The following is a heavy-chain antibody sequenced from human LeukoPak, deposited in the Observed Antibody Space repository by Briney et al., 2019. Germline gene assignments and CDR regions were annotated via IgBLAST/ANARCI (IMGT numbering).Heavy chain of an antibody. D-gene: IGHD3-22*01. CDR3: ARDPSVYYSDSSGYYTH. CDR1: GYNFISYG. Sequence: ASVKVSCKTSGYNFISYGISWVRQAPGQGLEWMGWISAYNGNTNYAQKLQDRVTMTTDTSTSTAYMELRSLRSDDTAVYYCARDPSVYYSDSSGYYTHWGQGTLVTVSS. J-gene: IGHJ4*02. V-gene: IGHV1-18*01. CDR2: ISAYNGNT.